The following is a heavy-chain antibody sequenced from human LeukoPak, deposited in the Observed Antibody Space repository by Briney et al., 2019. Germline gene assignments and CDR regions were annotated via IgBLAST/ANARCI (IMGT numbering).Heavy chain of an antibody. V-gene: IGHV1-18*01. CDR3: ARERREQLLPPYTRSVTYFDY. CDR2: ISAYNGNT. CDR1: GYTFTSYG. Sequence: ASVKVSCKASGYTFTSYGVSWVRQAPGQGLEWMGWISAYNGNTNYAQKLQGRVTMTTDTSTSTAYMELRSLRSDDTAVYYCARERREQLLPPYTRSVTYFDYWGQGTLVTVSS. D-gene: IGHD2-2*01. J-gene: IGHJ4*02.